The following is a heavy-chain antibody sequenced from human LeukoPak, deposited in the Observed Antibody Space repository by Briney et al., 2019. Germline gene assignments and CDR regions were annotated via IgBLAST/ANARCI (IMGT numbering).Heavy chain of an antibody. J-gene: IGHJ4*02. CDR1: GFTFSSYS. Sequence: PGGPLRLSCAASGFTFSSYSMNWVRQAPGKGLEWVSSISSSSSYIYYADSVKGRFTIPRDNAKNSLYLQMNSLRAEDTAVYYCARGVIVGAADYWGQGTLVTASS. V-gene: IGHV3-21*01. D-gene: IGHD1-26*01. CDR3: ARGVIVGAADY. CDR2: ISSSSSYI.